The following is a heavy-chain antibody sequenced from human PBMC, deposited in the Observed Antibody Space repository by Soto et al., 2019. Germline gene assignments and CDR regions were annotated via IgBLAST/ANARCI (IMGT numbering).Heavy chain of an antibody. CDR3: ARGSTPNFYYGMDV. Sequence: ASVKVSCKASGGTFSSYAISWARQAPGQGLEWMGGIIPIFGTSDYAQKFQDRVTITADESTSTAYMDLSSLRSEDTAVYYCARGSTPNFYYGMDVWGQGTTVTVSS. CDR2: IIPIFGTS. J-gene: IGHJ6*02. D-gene: IGHD2-2*01. CDR1: GGTFSSYA. V-gene: IGHV1-69*13.